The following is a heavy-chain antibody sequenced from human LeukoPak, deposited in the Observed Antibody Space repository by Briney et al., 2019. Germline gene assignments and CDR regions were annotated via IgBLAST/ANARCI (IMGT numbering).Heavy chain of an antibody. D-gene: IGHD6-13*01. J-gene: IGHJ4*02. V-gene: IGHV3-30*02. CDR2: IRYDGSNK. Sequence: PGGSLRLSCAASGFTFSSYGMHWVRQAPGRGLEWVAFIRYDGSNKYYADSVKGRFTISRDNSKNTLYLQMNSLRAKDTAVYYCAKEAIYSSSWYSADYWGQGTLVTVSS. CDR1: GFTFSSYG. CDR3: AKEAIYSSSWYSADY.